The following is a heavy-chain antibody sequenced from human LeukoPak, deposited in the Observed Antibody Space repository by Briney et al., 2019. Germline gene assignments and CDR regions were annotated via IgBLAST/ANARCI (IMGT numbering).Heavy chain of an antibody. D-gene: IGHD6-13*01. CDR2: IYHSGST. CDR3: ARDLGYSSSWGAFDI. J-gene: IGHJ3*02. CDR1: GDSISSGGYY. V-gene: IGHV4-61*08. Sequence: PSETLSLTCTVSGDSISSGGYYWTWIRQPPGKGLEWIGYIYHSGSTNYNPSLKSRVTISVDTSKNQFSLKLSSVTAADTAVYYCARDLGYSSSWGAFDIWGQGTMVTVSS.